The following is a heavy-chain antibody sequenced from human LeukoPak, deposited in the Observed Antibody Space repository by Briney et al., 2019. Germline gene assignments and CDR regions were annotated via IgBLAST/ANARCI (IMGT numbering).Heavy chain of an antibody. J-gene: IGHJ4*02. V-gene: IGHV3-74*01. CDR1: GFTFSSYW. CDR3: ARERSSGWSDY. CDR2: IKTDGSST. D-gene: IGHD6-19*01. Sequence: LPGGSLRLSCAASGFTFSSYWMDWVRQAPGKGLVWVSRIKTDGSSTSYADSVKGRFTISRDNAKNTLYMQMNSLRAEDTAVYYCARERSSGWSDYWGQGTLVTVSS.